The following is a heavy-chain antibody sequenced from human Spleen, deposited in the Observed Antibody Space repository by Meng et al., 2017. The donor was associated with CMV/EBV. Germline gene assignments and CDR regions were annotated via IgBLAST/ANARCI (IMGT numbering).Heavy chain of an antibody. CDR3: TTDPGTRDLFDY. CDR1: GFTVSNAW. V-gene: IGHV3-15*01. CDR2: NKSKTDGGTT. Sequence: CGFTVSNAWMSWGRQGTGKGVEGVGHNKSKTDGGTTDYAGPVKGRFNISKDDSKNTLDLQLNSLKTEDTAVYYCTTDPGTRDLFDYWGQGLLVTVSS. D-gene: IGHD1-7*01. J-gene: IGHJ4*02.